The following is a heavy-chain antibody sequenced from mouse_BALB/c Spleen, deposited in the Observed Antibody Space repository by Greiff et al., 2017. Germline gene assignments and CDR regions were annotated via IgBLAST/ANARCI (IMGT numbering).Heavy chain of an antibody. J-gene: IGHJ4*01. V-gene: IGHV10-1*02. D-gene: IGHD4-1*01. Sequence: EVQLVESGGGLVQPKGSLKLSCAASGFTFNTYAMNWVRQAPGKGLEWVARIRSKSNNYATYYADSVKDRFTISRDDSQSMLYLQMNNLKTEDTAMYYCVRVGRVYDYAMDYWGQGTSVTVSS. CDR1: GFTFNTYA. CDR2: IRSKSNNYAT. CDR3: VRVGRVYDYAMDY.